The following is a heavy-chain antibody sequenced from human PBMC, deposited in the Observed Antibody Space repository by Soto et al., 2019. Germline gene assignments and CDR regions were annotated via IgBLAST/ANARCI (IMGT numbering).Heavy chain of an antibody. D-gene: IGHD6-19*01. V-gene: IGHV4-59*01. Sequence: SETLSLTCTVSGGSISSYYWSWIRQPPGKGLEWIGYIYYSGSTNYNPSLKSRVTISVDTSKNQFSLKLSSVTAADTAVYYCARVKEEVAAPEYWGQGTRVTVSS. CDR1: GGSISSYY. CDR3: ARVKEEVAAPEY. CDR2: IYYSGST. J-gene: IGHJ4*02.